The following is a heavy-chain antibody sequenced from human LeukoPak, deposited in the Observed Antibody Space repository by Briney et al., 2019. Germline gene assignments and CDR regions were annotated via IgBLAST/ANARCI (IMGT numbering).Heavy chain of an antibody. CDR2: IDNSGST. J-gene: IGHJ6*04. V-gene: IGHV4-59*02. CDR1: GASVSSYY. D-gene: IGHD5-12*01. CDR3: ARMTYDPHGVDV. Sequence: SETLSLTCTVSGASVSSYYWSWFRRPPGKGLEWIGYIDNSGSTNYNPSLRSRVTISVDKSKNQFSLKLSSVTAADTAVYYCARMTYDPHGVDVWGKGTTVTVSS.